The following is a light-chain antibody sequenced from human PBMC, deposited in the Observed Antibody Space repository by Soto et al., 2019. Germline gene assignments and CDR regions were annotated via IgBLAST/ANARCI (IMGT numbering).Light chain of an antibody. Sequence: DIQLTQSPSTLSASVGDTVTITCRASQSINSWLAWYQQKPGKAPNLLMNKASTLEPGVPSRFSGSGSGTEFTLTISSLQPDDFATYYCQQYNSYATWTFGQGTKVEIK. V-gene: IGKV1-5*03. CDR2: KAS. CDR1: QSINSW. CDR3: QQYNSYATWT. J-gene: IGKJ1*01.